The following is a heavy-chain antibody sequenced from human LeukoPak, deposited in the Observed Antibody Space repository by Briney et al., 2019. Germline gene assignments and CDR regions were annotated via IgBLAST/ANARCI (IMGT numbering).Heavy chain of an antibody. V-gene: IGHV1-69*04. D-gene: IGHD3-10*01. CDR1: GGTFSSYA. J-gene: IGHJ6*02. Sequence: SVKVSRKASGGTFSSYAISWVRQAPGQGLEWMGRIIPILGIANYAQKFQGRVTITADKSTSTAYMELSSLRSEDTAVYYCARDTGGFHYGMDVWGQGTTVTVSS. CDR2: IIPILGIA. CDR3: ARDTGGFHYGMDV.